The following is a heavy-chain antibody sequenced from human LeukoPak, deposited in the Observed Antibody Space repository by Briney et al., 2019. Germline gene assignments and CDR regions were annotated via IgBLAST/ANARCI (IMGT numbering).Heavy chain of an antibody. V-gene: IGHV4-59*01. CDR3: ARDWDRSGYFDY. D-gene: IGHD3-22*01. J-gene: IGHJ4*02. CDR2: INYSGST. Sequence: SETLSLTCTVSGVSISSYDWSWIRQTPGKGLEWIGYINYSGSTKYSESLKSRVTISEDTAKNQFSLKLSSVTAADTAVYYCARDWDRSGYFDYWGQGALVTVSS. CDR1: GVSISSYD.